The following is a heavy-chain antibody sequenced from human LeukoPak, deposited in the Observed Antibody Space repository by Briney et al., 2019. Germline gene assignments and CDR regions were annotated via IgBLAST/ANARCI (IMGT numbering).Heavy chain of an antibody. CDR1: GFTFRTAY. D-gene: IGHD2-21*01. CDR3: ATDNDYSGADGDFDY. V-gene: IGHV3-15*01. CDR2: IKSILVGGTT. J-gene: IGHJ4*02. Sequence: GGSLRLSCAASGFTFRTAYMSWVRQAPGKGLEWVGLIKSILVGGTTDYNGPLRGRFTISRDDSRDTVYLQMNDRRTEDTAVYYCATDNDYSGADGDFDYGGQGTLVTVS.